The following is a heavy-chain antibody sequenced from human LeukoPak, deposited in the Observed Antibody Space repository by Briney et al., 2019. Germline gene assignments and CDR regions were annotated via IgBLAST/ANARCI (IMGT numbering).Heavy chain of an antibody. Sequence: GGSLRLSCAASGFTFSSNWMSWVRQAPGKGLEWVTFIRYNGNDNFHSGSVKGRFSVSRDNSKNNLYLQMNNLRPEDTAVYYCAKGGLSPLDAFDIWGQGTMVTVSS. J-gene: IGHJ3*02. CDR2: IRYNGNDN. CDR3: AKGGLSPLDAFDI. CDR1: GFTFSSNW. D-gene: IGHD3/OR15-3a*01. V-gene: IGHV3-30*02.